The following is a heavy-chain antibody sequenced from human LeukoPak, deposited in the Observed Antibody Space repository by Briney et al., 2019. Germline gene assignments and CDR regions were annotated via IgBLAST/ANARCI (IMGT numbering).Heavy chain of an antibody. D-gene: IGHD3-10*01. CDR2: ISGSGGST. Sequence: PGGTLRLSCAASGFTFSSYGMSWVRQAPGKGLEWVSAISGSGGSTYYADSVKGRFTISRDNSKNTLYLQMNTLRAEDTAVYYCARGRRFGGNFLGYYFDYWGQGTLVTVSS. CDR3: ARGRRFGGNFLGYYFDY. CDR1: GFTFSSYG. J-gene: IGHJ4*02. V-gene: IGHV3-23*01.